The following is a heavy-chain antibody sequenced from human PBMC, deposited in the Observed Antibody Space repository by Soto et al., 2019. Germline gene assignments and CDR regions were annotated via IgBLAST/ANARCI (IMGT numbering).Heavy chain of an antibody. CDR1: GGTFSSYA. CDR2: IIPMSRTP. CDR3: ARDCGITSCFDMDV. J-gene: IGHJ6*02. D-gene: IGHD2-2*01. V-gene: IGHV1-69*01. Sequence: QVRLVQSGAEVKKPGSSVKVSCEASGGTFSSYAFSWVRQAPGHGLEWMGGIIPMSRTPNYAQKFQGRVTISPDESTNTVYMELSSLRADDTAVYYCARDCGITSCFDMDVWGQGTTVTGSS.